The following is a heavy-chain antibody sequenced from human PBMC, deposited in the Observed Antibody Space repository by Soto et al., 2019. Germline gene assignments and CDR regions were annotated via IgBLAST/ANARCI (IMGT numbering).Heavy chain of an antibody. CDR1: GFTFSSYA. J-gene: IGHJ6*04. Sequence: PGGSLRFSCAASGFTFSSYAMSWVRQAPGKGLEWVPAISGSGGSTYYADSVKGRFTISRDNSKNTLYLQMNSLRAEDTAVYYCANGGDYYDSSGYYDYYGMDVWGKGTTVTVSS. V-gene: IGHV3-23*01. CDR2: ISGSGGST. CDR3: ANGGDYYDSSGYYDYYGMDV. D-gene: IGHD3-22*01.